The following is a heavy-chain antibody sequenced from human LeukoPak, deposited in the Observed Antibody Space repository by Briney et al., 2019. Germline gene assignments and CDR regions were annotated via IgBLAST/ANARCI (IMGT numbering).Heavy chain of an antibody. CDR1: EFTFSSYA. CDR2: IGGGGGST. CDR3: AKSHCTTTSCRGNYFDY. V-gene: IGHV3-23*01. J-gene: IGHJ4*02. D-gene: IGHD2-2*01. Sequence: PGGSLRLSCTASEFTFSSYAMNWVRQAPGKGLEWVSAIGGGGGSTFYADSVKGRFTISRDNSKNTLYLQMISLRAEDTALYYCAKSHCTTTSCRGNYFDYWGQGTLVTVSS.